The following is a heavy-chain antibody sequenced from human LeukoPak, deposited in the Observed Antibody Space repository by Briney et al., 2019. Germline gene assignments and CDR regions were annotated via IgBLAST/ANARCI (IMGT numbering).Heavy chain of an antibody. D-gene: IGHD6-19*01. Sequence: ASVKVSCKASGYTFTSYDINWVRQATGQGLEWMGWMNPNSGNTGYAQKFRGRVTMTRNTSISTAYMELSSLRSEDTAVYYCARSTYSSGWPYYYYYGMDVWGQGTTVTVSS. CDR1: GYTFTSYD. V-gene: IGHV1-8*01. J-gene: IGHJ6*02. CDR2: MNPNSGNT. CDR3: ARSTYSSGWPYYYYYGMDV.